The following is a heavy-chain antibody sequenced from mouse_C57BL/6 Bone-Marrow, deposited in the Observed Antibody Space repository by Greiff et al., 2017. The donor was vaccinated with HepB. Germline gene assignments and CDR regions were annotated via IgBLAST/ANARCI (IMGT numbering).Heavy chain of an antibody. Sequence: QVQLQQPGAELVKPGASVKLSCKASGYTFTSYWMQWVKQRPGQGLEWIGEIDPSDSYTNYNQKFKGKATLTVDTSSSTAYMQRSSLTSEDSAVYYCARGLPYYFDYWGQGTTLTVSS. CDR3: ARGLPYYFDY. CDR1: GYTFTSYW. D-gene: IGHD6-2*01. V-gene: IGHV1-50*01. CDR2: IDPSDSYT. J-gene: IGHJ2*01.